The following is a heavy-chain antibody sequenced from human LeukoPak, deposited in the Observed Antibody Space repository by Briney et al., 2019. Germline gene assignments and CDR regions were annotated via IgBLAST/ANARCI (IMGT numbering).Heavy chain of an antibody. D-gene: IGHD3-10*01. CDR3: AKDFGEAAFDI. CDR2: IYYDGSEK. CDR1: GFTFSTYD. J-gene: IGHJ3*02. V-gene: IGHV3-30*18. Sequence: GGSLRVSCAASGFTFSTYDMHWVRQAPGKGLEWVAIIYYDGSEKYYADSVKGRFTISRDNSKNTLYLQMNSLRAEDTAVYYCAKDFGEAAFDIWGQGTMVTVSS.